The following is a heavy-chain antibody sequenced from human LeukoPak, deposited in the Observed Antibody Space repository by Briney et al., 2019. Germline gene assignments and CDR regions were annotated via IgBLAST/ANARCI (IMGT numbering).Heavy chain of an antibody. V-gene: IGHV1-69*02. CDR1: GGTFSSYT. Sequence: ASVKVSCKASGGTFSSYTISWVRQAPGQGLEWMGRIIPILGIANYAQKFQGRVTITADKSTSTAYRELSSLRSEDTAVYYCARGGRCSSTSCYTSAEYFQHWGQGTLVTVSS. J-gene: IGHJ1*01. D-gene: IGHD2-2*02. CDR2: IIPILGIA. CDR3: ARGGRCSSTSCYTSAEYFQH.